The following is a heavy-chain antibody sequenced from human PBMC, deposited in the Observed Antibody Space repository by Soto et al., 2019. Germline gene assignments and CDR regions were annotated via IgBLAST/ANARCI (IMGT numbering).Heavy chain of an antibody. D-gene: IGHD2-15*01. CDR2: ISGSGGST. CDR3: AKGGGATGYCSGGSCYRVVVYYYMDV. J-gene: IGHJ6*03. CDR1: GFTFSSYA. V-gene: IGHV3-23*01. Sequence: GGSLRLSCAASGFTFSSYAMSWVRQAPGKGLEWVSAISGSGGSTYYADSVKGRFTISRDNSKNTLYLQMNSLRAEDTAVYYCAKGGGATGYCSGGSCYRVVVYYYMDVWGKGTTVTVSS.